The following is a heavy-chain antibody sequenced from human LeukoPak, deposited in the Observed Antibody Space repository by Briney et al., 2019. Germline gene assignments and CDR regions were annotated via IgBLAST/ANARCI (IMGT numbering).Heavy chain of an antibody. D-gene: IGHD6-19*01. CDR1: GFTFSSYW. CDR2: IKQDGSEK. Sequence: PGGSLRPSCAASGFTFSSYWMSWVRQPPGKGLEWVANIKQDGSEKFYVDSVKGRFTISRDNAKNSLYLQMNSLRAEDTALYYCARIKEWLGTYYFDSWGQGTLVTVSS. CDR3: ARIKEWLGTYYFDS. J-gene: IGHJ4*02. V-gene: IGHV3-7*03.